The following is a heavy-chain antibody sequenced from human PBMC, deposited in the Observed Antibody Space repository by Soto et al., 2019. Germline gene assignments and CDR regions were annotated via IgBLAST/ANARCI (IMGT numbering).Heavy chain of an antibody. CDR1: GGTFSSYA. CDR2: IIPIFGTA. J-gene: IGHJ6*04. D-gene: IGHD2-2*01. V-gene: IGHV1-69*13. Sequence: SVKVSCKASGGTFSSYAISWVRQAPGQGLEWMGGIIPIFGTANYAQKFQGRVTITADESTSTAYMELSSLRSEDTAVYYCARVAGHCSSTSCQLGDYYYYYGMDDWGEGTTVTVSS. CDR3: ARVAGHCSSTSCQLGDYYYYYGMDD.